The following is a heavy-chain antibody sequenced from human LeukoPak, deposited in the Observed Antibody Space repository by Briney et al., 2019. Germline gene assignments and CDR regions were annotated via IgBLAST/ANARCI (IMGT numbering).Heavy chain of an antibody. CDR2: IFSTGNT. CDR3: ARTRLRGDPFDD. J-gene: IGHJ4*02. D-gene: IGHD2-21*02. Sequence: PSETLSLTCTVSGDSMSSGGYYWSWIRQHPGKGLEWIGYIFSTGNTYYNPSLKGRLTISVDTSKIRFSLQLSFVTAADTAVYYCARTRLRGDPFDDWGQGTLVTVSS. CDR1: GDSMSSGGYY. V-gene: IGHV4-31*03.